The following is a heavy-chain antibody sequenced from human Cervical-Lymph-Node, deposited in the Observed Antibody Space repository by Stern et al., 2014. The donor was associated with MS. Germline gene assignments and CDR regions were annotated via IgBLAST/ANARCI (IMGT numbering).Heavy chain of an antibody. Sequence: EMQLVESGGGLVKPGGSLRLSCAASGFTFSSYSLNSVRQAPGKGLEWVSSLSSSSSYIYYADSVKCRFTISRDNAKNSLYLQINSLRAEDTAVYYCARLSYYYDSSGLDYWGQGTLVTVSS. CDR3: ARLSYYYDSSGLDY. J-gene: IGHJ4*02. V-gene: IGHV3-21*01. D-gene: IGHD3-22*01. CDR2: LSSSSSYI. CDR1: GFTFSSYS.